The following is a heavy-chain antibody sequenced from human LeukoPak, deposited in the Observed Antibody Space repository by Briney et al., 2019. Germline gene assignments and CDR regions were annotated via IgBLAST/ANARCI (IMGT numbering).Heavy chain of an antibody. V-gene: IGHV1-3*01. CDR1: GYTFTSYA. CDR3: ARGGPRPLRYFDWFGPGDAFDI. CDR2: INAGNGNT. J-gene: IGHJ3*02. D-gene: IGHD3-9*01. Sequence: ASVKVSCKASGYTFTSYAMHWVRQAPGQRLEWMGWINAGNGNTKYSQKFQGRVTITRDTSANTAYMELSSLRSEDTAVYYCARGGPRPLRYFDWFGPGDAFDIWGQGTMVTVSS.